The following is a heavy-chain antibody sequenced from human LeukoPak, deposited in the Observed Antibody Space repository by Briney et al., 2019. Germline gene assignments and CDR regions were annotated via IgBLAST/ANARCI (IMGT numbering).Heavy chain of an antibody. Sequence: SVKVSCKASGGIFNNYAISWVRQAPGQGLEWMGGIIPIFGTANYVQKFQGRVTITADESTSTAYMELSSMRSEDTAVYYCARGGYYDSSGLYYYYMDVWGKGTTVTVSS. J-gene: IGHJ6*03. D-gene: IGHD3-22*01. CDR1: GGIFNNYA. CDR2: IIPIFGTA. CDR3: ARGGYYDSSGLYYYYMDV. V-gene: IGHV1-69*13.